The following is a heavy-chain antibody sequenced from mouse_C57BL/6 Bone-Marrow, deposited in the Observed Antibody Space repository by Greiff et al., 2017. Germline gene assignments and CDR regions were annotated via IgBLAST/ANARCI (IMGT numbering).Heavy chain of an antibody. V-gene: IGHV5-4*01. CDR2: ISDGGSYT. CDR3: ARGYSNPAWFAY. J-gene: IGHJ3*01. Sequence: EVQVVESGGGLVKPGGSLKLSCAASGFTFSSYAMSWVRQTPEKRLEWVATISDGGSYTYYPDNVKGRFTISRDNAKNNLYLQMSHLKSEDTAMYYCARGYSNPAWFAYWGQGTLVTVSA. CDR1: GFTFSSYA. D-gene: IGHD2-5*01.